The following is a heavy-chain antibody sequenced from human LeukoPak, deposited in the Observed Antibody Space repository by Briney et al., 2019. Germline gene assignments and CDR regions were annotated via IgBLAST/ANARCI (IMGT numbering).Heavy chain of an antibody. Sequence: ASVKVSCKASGYTFTSYYMHWVRQAPGQGLELMGIINPSGGSTNYAQQFQGRVTMTRDTSTSTVYMKLSSLRSEDTAVYYCARDDNRGYFYGVGGYWGQGTLGTVSS. CDR3: ARDDNRGYFYGVGGY. CDR2: INPSGGST. J-gene: IGHJ4*02. CDR1: GYTFTSYY. V-gene: IGHV1-46*01. D-gene: IGHD3-22*01.